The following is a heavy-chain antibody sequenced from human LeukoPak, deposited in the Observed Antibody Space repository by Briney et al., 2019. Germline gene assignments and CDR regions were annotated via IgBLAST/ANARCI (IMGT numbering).Heavy chain of an antibody. Sequence: GGSLRLSCAASGFTFSSYAMSWVRQAPAEGLEWVSAISGSGGSAYYGDSVKGRFTISRDKSKNTLYLQMNSLRAEDTAVYYCAKLYCSSTSCSYDYWGQGTLVTVSS. D-gene: IGHD2-2*01. CDR3: AKLYCSSTSCSYDY. CDR2: ISGSGGSA. V-gene: IGHV3-23*01. CDR1: GFTFSSYA. J-gene: IGHJ4*02.